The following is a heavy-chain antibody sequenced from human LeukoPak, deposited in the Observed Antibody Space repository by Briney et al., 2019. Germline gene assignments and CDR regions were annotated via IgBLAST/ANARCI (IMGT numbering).Heavy chain of an antibody. CDR2: INWNGGST. CDR3: ARGKYRDNDDYMDV. CDR1: GFTVSGNY. Sequence: AGGSLRLSCAVSGFTVSGNYMSWVRQAPGKGLEWVSGINWNGGSTGYADSVKGRFTISRDNAKKSLYLQMNSLRAEDTALYYCARGKYRDNDDYMDVWGKGTTVIVSS. V-gene: IGHV3-20*04. J-gene: IGHJ6*03. D-gene: IGHD1-1*01.